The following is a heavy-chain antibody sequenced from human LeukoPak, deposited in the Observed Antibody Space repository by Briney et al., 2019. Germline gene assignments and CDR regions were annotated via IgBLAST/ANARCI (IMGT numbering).Heavy chain of an antibody. V-gene: IGHV4-34*01. CDR1: GGSFSGYY. J-gene: IGHJ6*02. CDR3: ARIALGYCSGGSCYPDYYYGMDV. Sequence: SETLSLTCAVYGGSFSGYYWSWLRQPPGKGLEWIGEINHSGSTNYSPSLKSRVTISVDTSKNQFSLKLSSVTAADTAVCYCARIALGYCSGGSCYPDYYYGMDVWGQGTTVTVSS. D-gene: IGHD2-15*01. CDR2: INHSGST.